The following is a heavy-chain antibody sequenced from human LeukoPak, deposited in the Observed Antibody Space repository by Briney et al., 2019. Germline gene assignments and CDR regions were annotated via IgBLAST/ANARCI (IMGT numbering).Heavy chain of an antibody. CDR2: ISYDGSNK. V-gene: IGHV3-30*04. CDR3: ARTGLLTGYYLLSFDI. CDR1: GFTFSSYA. J-gene: IGHJ3*02. Sequence: GGSLRLSCAASGFTFSSYAMHWVRQAPGKGLEWVAVISYDGSNKYYADSVKGRFTISRDNSKNTLYLQRNSLRAEDTAVYYCARTGLLTGYYLLSFDIWGQGTMVTVSS. D-gene: IGHD3-9*01.